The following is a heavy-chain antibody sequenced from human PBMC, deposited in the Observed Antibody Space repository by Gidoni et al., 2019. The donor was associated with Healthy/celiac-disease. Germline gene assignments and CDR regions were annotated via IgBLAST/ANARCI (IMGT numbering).Heavy chain of an antibody. V-gene: IGHV1-2*02. D-gene: IGHD3-3*01. CDR1: GYPFTGYY. CDR3: ARGVDVLRFLEWLSEFDY. J-gene: IGHJ4*02. CDR2: INPNSGGT. Sequence: QVQLVQSGAEVKKPGASVKVSCKASGYPFTGYYMHWVRQAPGQGLEWMGWINPNSGGTNYAQKFQGRVTMTRDTSISTAYMELSRLRSDDTAVYYCARGVDVLRFLEWLSEFDYWGQGTLVTVSS.